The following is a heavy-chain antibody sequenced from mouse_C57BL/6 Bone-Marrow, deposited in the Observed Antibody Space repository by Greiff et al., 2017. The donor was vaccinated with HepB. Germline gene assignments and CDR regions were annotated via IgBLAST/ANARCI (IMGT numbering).Heavy chain of an antibody. CDR3: ARDYYGSPWYFDY. J-gene: IGHJ2*01. D-gene: IGHD1-1*01. CDR2: IDPSDSYT. CDR1: GYTFTSYW. V-gene: IGHV1-69*01. Sequence: QVQLQQPGAELVMPGASVKLSCKASGYTFTSYWMHWVKQRPGQGLEWIGEIDPSDSYTNYNQKFKGKSTLTVDKSSSTAYMQLRSLTSEDSAVYYCARDYYGSPWYFDYWGQGTTLTVSS.